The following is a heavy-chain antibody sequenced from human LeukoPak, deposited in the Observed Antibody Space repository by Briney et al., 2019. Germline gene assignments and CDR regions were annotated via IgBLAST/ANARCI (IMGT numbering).Heavy chain of an antibody. CDR2: INHSGST. CDR1: GGSFSGYY. D-gene: IGHD3/OR15-3a*01. CDR3: ARQEIGLRSFDP. J-gene: IGHJ5*02. V-gene: IGHV4-34*01. Sequence: SETLSLTCAVYGGSFSGYYWSRIRQPPGKGLEWIGEINHSGSTHYNPSLKSRVTISVDTSKNQFSLNLSSVTAADTAVYYCARQEIGLRSFDPWGQGTLVTVSS.